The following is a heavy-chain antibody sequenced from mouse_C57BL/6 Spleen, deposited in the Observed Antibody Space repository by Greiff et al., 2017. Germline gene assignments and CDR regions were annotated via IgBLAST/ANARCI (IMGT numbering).Heavy chain of an antibody. D-gene: IGHD1-1*01. CDR1: GYSITSGYY. Sequence: EVQLQESGPGLVKPSQSLSLTCSVTGYSITSGYYWNWIRQFPGNKLEWMGYISYDGSNNYNPSLKNRISITRDTSKNQFFLKLNSVPTEDTATYYCARPYYYGSSYGDWYFDVWGTGTTVTVSS. J-gene: IGHJ1*03. V-gene: IGHV3-6*01. CDR3: ARPYYYGSSYGDWYFDV. CDR2: ISYDGSN.